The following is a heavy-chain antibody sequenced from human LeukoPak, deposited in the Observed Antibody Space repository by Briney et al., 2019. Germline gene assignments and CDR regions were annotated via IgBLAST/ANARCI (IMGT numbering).Heavy chain of an antibody. J-gene: IGHJ6*03. Sequence: PGGSLRLSCAASGFTFSNYWMTWVRQAPGKGLEWVANIKEDGSQKYYVDSVKGRFTISRDNAKNSLYLQMNSLRAEDTAVYYCARGRYCSSTSCNYYYYYYMDVWGKGTTVTVSS. D-gene: IGHD2-2*01. CDR3: ARGRYCSSTSCNYYYYYYMDV. CDR1: GFTFSNYW. CDR2: IKEDGSQK. V-gene: IGHV3-7*01.